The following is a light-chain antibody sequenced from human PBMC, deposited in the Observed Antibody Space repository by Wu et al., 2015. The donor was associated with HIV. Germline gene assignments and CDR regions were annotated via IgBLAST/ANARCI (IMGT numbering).Light chain of an antibody. Sequence: EIVLTQSPATLSLSPGERATLSCRASQSVSGTYLAWYQQKPGQPPRLLIYGASRRATGIPDRFSGSGSGTDFTLTISRVEPEDFAVYFCQQYGSPPLTFGGGTKV. V-gene: IGKV3-20*01. CDR3: QQYGSPPLT. CDR2: GAS. CDR1: QSVSGTY. J-gene: IGKJ4*01.